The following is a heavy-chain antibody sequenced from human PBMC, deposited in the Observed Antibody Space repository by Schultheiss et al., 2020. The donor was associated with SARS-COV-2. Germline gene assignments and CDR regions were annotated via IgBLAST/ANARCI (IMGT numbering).Heavy chain of an antibody. Sequence: GESLKISCAASGFTFSSYWMHWVRQAPGKGLVWVSTVSGDGAVTYYADSVKGRFSISRDNSKNTVSLQMNGLRAEDAAIYYCAKNTLTMAGADIWGQGTLVTVAS. CDR2: VSGDGAVT. D-gene: IGHD6-19*01. CDR3: AKNTLTMAGADI. J-gene: IGHJ4*02. CDR1: GFTFSSYW. V-gene: IGHV3-23*01.